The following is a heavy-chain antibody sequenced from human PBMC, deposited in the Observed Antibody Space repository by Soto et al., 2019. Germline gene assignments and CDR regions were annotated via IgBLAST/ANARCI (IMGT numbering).Heavy chain of an antibody. CDR3: ERAFYGSGSFWVMDV. CDR1: GFSLSTSGMC. D-gene: IGHD3-10*01. V-gene: IGHV2-70*01. CDR2: IDWDDDK. J-gene: IGHJ6*02. Sequence: SGPTLVNPTQTLTLTCTFSGFSLSTSGMCVSWIRQPPGKALEWLALIDWDDDKYYSTSLKTRLTISKDTSKNQVVLTMTNMDPVDTATYYCERAFYGSGSFWVMDVWGQGTTVTVSS.